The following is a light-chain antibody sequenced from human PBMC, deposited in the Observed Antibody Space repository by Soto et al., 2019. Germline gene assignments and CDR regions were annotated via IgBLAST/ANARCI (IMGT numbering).Light chain of an antibody. CDR2: GAS. J-gene: IGKJ2*01. CDR1: QSVSTK. Sequence: EILMTQSPATLSVSPGERATLSCRASQSVSTKLAWYQQKPGQAPRLLIYGASTRATGIPARFSGSGSGTEFTLTISSLQSEDFAVYYCQQYDNWPPTYTFGQGTKLEIK. V-gene: IGKV3-15*01. CDR3: QQYDNWPPTYT.